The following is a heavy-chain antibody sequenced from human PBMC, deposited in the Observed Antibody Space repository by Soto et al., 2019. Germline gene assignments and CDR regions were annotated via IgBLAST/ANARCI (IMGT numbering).Heavy chain of an antibody. CDR1: GGSISTNY. J-gene: IGHJ4*02. Sequence: SETLSLTCTVSGGSISTNYWSWIRQPPGKGLEWIGYIYSSGSTNYNPSLESRVIISVDTSKNQFSLNLSSVTAADTAIYYCARRKGGDYGHYFDYWGQGTLVTVSS. CDR3: ARRKGGDYGHYFDY. CDR2: IYSSGST. D-gene: IGHD4-17*01. V-gene: IGHV4-4*09.